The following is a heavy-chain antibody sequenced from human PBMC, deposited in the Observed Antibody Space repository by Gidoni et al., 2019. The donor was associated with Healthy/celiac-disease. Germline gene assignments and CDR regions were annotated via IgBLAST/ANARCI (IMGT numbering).Heavy chain of an antibody. CDR3: ARASSSSGPPDY. D-gene: IGHD6-19*01. J-gene: IGHJ4*02. CDR1: GYTFTSYA. Sequence: QVQLVQSGAEVKKPGASVEVSCQASGYTFTSYAMHWVRQAPGQRLEWMGWINAGNGNTKYSQKCQGRVTITRDTSASTAYMELSSLRSEDTAVYYCARASSSSGPPDYWGQGTLVTVSS. V-gene: IGHV1-3*01. CDR2: INAGNGNT.